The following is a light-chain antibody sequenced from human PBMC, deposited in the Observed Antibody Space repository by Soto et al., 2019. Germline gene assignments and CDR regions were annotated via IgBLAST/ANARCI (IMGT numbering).Light chain of an antibody. CDR1: QSVSNN. Sequence: IVMTQYAATVSVSRGERASLSFRASQSVSNNLAWYQQKPGQSPRLLIDGASTRVTGIPVRVSGSGSGTEFTVTIISLQSEDFLFFYCQQYNNWPHFGQGTRLEI. J-gene: IGKJ5*01. CDR3: QQYNNWPH. CDR2: GAS. V-gene: IGKV3-15*01.